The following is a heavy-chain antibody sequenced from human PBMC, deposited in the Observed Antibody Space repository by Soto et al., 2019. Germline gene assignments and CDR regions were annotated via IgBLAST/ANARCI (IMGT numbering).Heavy chain of an antibody. Sequence: SVKVSCKASGGTFSSYAISWVRQAPGQGLEWMGGIIPIFGTANYAQKFQGRVTITADESTSTAYMELSSLRSEDTAVYYCARDLSIAAALLGDYYYGMDVWGQGTTVTVSS. CDR1: GGTFSSYA. CDR3: ARDLSIAAALLGDYYYGMDV. D-gene: IGHD6-13*01. V-gene: IGHV1-69*13. CDR2: IIPIFGTA. J-gene: IGHJ6*02.